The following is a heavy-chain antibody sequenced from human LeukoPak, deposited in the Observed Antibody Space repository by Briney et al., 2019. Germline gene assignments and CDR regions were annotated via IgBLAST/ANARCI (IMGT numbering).Heavy chain of an antibody. D-gene: IGHD3-22*01. CDR2: IYYSGST. J-gene: IGHJ3*02. CDR3: ARLYYDSSGYYNDAFDI. CDR1: GGSISSGGYY. V-gene: IGHV4-31*03. Sequence: SQTLSLTCTVSGGSISSGGYYWSWIRQHPGKGLEWIGYIYYSGSTDYNPSLKSRVTISVDTSKNQFSPKLSSVTAADTAVYYCARLYYDSSGYYNDAFDIWGQGTMVTVSS.